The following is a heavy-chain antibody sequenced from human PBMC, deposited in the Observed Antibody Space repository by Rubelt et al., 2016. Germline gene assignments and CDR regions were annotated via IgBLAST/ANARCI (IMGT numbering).Heavy chain of an antibody. V-gene: IGHV3-30*04. CDR2: ISYDGSNK. CDR3: ASGLGYCSSTSCYRGHGGFDP. CDR1: GFTFSSYA. Sequence: QVQLVESGGGVVQPGRSLRLSCAASGFTFSSYAMHWVRQAPGKGLEWVAVISYDGSNKYYADSVKGRFTISRDNSKKTVYLQMNSLRAEETAVYYCASGLGYCSSTSCYRGHGGFDPWGQGTLVTVSS. J-gene: IGHJ5*02. D-gene: IGHD2-2*01.